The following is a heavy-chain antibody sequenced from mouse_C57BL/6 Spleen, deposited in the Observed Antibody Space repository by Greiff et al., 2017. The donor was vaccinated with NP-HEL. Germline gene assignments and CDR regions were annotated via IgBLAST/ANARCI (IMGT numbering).Heavy chain of an antibody. V-gene: IGHV1-69*01. D-gene: IGHD1-1*01. Sequence: QVQLKQSGAELVMPGASVKLSCKASGYTFTSYWMHWVKQRPGQGLEWIGEIDPSDSYTNYNQKFKGKSTLTVDKSSSTAYMQLSSLTSEDSAVYYCAPFITHGYFDVWGTGTTVTVSS. J-gene: IGHJ1*03. CDR2: IDPSDSYT. CDR1: GYTFTSYW. CDR3: APFITHGYFDV.